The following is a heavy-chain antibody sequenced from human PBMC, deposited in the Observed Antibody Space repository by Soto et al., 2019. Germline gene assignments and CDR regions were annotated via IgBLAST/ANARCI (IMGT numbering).Heavy chain of an antibody. Sequence: QLQLQESGPGLVKPSETLSLTCTVSGGSISSSSYYWGWIRQPPGKGLEWIGSIYYSGSTYYNPSLKGRVTISVDTSKYQFSLKLTSVTAADTAVYYCATTYFFGSGSGYWGQGTLVTVSS. CDR1: GGSISSSSYY. D-gene: IGHD3-10*01. J-gene: IGHJ4*02. V-gene: IGHV4-39*01. CDR2: IYYSGST. CDR3: ATTYFFGSGSGY.